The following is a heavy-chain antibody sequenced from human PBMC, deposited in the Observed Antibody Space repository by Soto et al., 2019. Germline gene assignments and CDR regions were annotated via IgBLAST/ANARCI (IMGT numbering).Heavy chain of an antibody. CDR2: IYYSGST. CDR1: GGSISSSSYY. D-gene: IGHD6-13*01. V-gene: IGHV4-39*01. Sequence: SETLSLTCTVSGGSISSSSYYWGWIRQPPGKGLEWIGSIYYSGSTYYNPSLKSRVTISVDTSKNQFSLKLSSVTAADTAVYYCASGLYSSSWLTFDYWGQGTLVTVSS. CDR3: ASGLYSSSWLTFDY. J-gene: IGHJ4*02.